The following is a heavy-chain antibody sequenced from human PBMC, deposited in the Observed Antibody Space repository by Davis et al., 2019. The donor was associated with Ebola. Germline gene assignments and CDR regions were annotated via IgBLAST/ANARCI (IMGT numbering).Heavy chain of an antibody. Sequence: PGGSLRLSCSASGFTFSTFGMFWVRQAPGTGLEWVAWIRYPGNDRYYADSVEGRFTISRDNSRNTLYLQMNSLRVEDTAVYYCARYMGSSGIGYFDYWGQGTLVTVSS. D-gene: IGHD3-22*01. J-gene: IGHJ4*02. CDR1: GFTFSTFG. CDR2: IRYPGNDR. CDR3: ARYMGSSGIGYFDY. V-gene: IGHV3-30*02.